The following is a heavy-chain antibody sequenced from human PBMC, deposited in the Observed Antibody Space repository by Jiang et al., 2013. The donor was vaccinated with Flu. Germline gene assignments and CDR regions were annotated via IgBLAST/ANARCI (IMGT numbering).Heavy chain of an antibody. Sequence: AISGDSVSSNSAAWNWIRQSPSRGLEWTGRTYYRSKWYNDYAVSVKSRITINPDTSKNQFSLQLTSVTPEDTAVYYCARVALGWSSGWYGFDYVGPGNPGHRLP. V-gene: IGHV6-1*01. D-gene: IGHD6-19*01. CDR1: GDSVSSNSAA. CDR2: TYYRSKWYN. J-gene: IGHJ4*02. CDR3: ARVALGWSSGWYGFDY.